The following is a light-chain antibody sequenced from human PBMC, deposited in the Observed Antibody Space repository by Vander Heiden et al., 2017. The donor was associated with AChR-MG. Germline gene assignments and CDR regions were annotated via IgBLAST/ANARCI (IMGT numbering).Light chain of an antibody. CDR3: CSYAGSLGTLV. Sequence: SALTQPRPVSGSPGQSVTISCTGSSSDVGGYNFVSWYQQHPGKAPKLMIYDVGERPSGLPDRFSGSKSGNTASLTISGLQAEDEADYYCCSYAGSLGTLVFGGGTKLTVL. CDR1: SSDVGGYNF. J-gene: IGLJ2*01. V-gene: IGLV2-11*01. CDR2: DVG.